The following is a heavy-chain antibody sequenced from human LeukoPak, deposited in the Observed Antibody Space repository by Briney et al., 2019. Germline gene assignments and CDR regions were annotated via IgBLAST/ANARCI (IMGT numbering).Heavy chain of an antibody. CDR2: IIPIFGTA. Sequence: SVKVSCKASGGTFSSYAISWVRQAPGQGLDWMGGIIPIFGTANYAQKFQGRVTITADESTSTAYMELSSLRSEDTAVYYCATSITGTGHYFDYWGQGTLVTVSS. J-gene: IGHJ4*02. CDR1: GGTFSSYA. CDR3: ATSITGTGHYFDY. D-gene: IGHD1-20*01. V-gene: IGHV1-69*01.